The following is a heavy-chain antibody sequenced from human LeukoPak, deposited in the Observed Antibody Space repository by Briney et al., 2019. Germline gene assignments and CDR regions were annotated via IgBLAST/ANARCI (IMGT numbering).Heavy chain of an antibody. CDR3: ARASAAVTRYYYNGMDV. V-gene: IGHV3-33*01. Sequence: GGSLRLSCAASGFTFSSYGMHWVRQAPGKGLEWVAVIWYDGSNKYYAVSVKGRFTISRDNSENTLYLQMNSLRAEDTAVYYCARASAAVTRYYYNGMDVWGQGTTVTVSS. CDR1: GFTFSSYG. D-gene: IGHD4-17*01. J-gene: IGHJ6*02. CDR2: IWYDGSNK.